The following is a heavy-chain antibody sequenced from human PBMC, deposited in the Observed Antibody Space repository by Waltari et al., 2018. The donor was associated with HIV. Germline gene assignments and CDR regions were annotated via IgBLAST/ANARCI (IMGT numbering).Heavy chain of an antibody. CDR3: ARAGCSRTNCFFGYYGMDV. CDR2: IYHSGSI. J-gene: IGHJ6*02. D-gene: IGHD2-2*01. Sequence: QVQLQESGPGLVKPSETLSLTCGVSGYSITSGYYWGWIRPPPGKGLEWIGSIYHSGSIHYNPSLKSRVTISVDTSKNQFSLQLTSVTAADTGVYYCARAGCSRTNCFFGYYGMDVWGRGTSVTVSS. CDR1: GYSITSGYY. V-gene: IGHV4-38-2*01.